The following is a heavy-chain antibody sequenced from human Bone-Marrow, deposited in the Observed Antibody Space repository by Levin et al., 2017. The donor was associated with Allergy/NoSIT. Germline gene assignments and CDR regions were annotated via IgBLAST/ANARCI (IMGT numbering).Heavy chain of an antibody. D-gene: IGHD3-3*01. Sequence: SVKVSCKASGGTFSSYAISWVRQAPGQGLEWMGRIIPILGIANYAQKFQGRVTITADKSTSTAYMELSSLRSEDTAVYYCARGVEWLFSPSGYYGMDVWGQGTTVTVSS. J-gene: IGHJ6*02. V-gene: IGHV1-69*04. CDR2: IIPILGIA. CDR3: ARGVEWLFSPSGYYGMDV. CDR1: GGTFSSYA.